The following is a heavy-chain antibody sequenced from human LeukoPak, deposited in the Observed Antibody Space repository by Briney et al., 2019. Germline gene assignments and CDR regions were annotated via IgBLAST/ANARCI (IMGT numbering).Heavy chain of an antibody. D-gene: IGHD3-22*01. CDR1: GFTFSSYA. Sequence: GGSLRLSCAASGFTFSSYAMHWVRQAPGKGLEWVAVISYDGSNKYYADSVKGRFTISRDNSKNTLYLQMNSLRAEDTAMYYCAVLTYYYDSSFDYWGQGTLVTASS. V-gene: IGHV3-30*04. CDR3: AVLTYYYDSSFDY. CDR2: ISYDGSNK. J-gene: IGHJ4*02.